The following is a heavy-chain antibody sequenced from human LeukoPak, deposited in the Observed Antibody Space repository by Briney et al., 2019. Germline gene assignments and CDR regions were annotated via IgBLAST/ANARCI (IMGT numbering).Heavy chain of an antibody. CDR3: ARGRRVNDFWSGYRRPFDY. CDR2: INHSGST. V-gene: IGHV4-34*01. D-gene: IGHD3-3*01. Sequence: SETLSLTCAVYGGSFSGYYWSWIRQPPGKGLEWIGEINHSGSTNYNPSLKSRVTISVDTSKNQFSLKLSSVTAADTAVYYCARGRRVNDFWSGYRRPFDYWGQGTLVTVSS. J-gene: IGHJ4*02. CDR1: GGSFSGYY.